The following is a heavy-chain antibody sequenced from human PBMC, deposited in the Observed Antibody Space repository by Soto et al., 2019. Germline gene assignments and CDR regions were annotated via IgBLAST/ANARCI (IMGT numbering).Heavy chain of an antibody. D-gene: IGHD5-12*01. CDR1: SGSISRYY. CDR3: ARDVGYTGYEQGNPFDL. Sequence: SEALSVTCSVSSGSISRYYLIWILETALKRLEWIGRMYHTGTTDYNPSLKRRLSMSVDTSKNQFSLRLSSVTAADTALYYCARDVGYTGYEQGNPFDLWGQGTMVTVSS. CDR2: MYHTGTT. J-gene: IGHJ3*01. V-gene: IGHV4-4*07.